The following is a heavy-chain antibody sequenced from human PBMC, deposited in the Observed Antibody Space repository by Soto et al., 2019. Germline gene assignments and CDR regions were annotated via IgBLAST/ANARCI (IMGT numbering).Heavy chain of an antibody. J-gene: IGHJ6*02. CDR1: GGSISSSSYY. D-gene: IGHD3-10*01. CDR2: IYYSGST. CDR3: TGIWFGELYYYYYGMDV. Sequence: SETLSLTCTVSGGSISSSSYYWGWIRQPPGKGLEWIGSIYYSGSTYYNPSLKSRVTISVDTSKNQSSLKLSSVTAADTAVYYCTGIWFGELYYYYYGMDVWGQGTTVTVSS. V-gene: IGHV4-39*01.